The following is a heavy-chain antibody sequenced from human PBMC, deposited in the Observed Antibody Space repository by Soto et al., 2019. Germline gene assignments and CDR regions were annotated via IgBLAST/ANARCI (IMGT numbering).Heavy chain of an antibody. CDR1: GFTFSSYW. Sequence: GGSLRLSCAASGFTFSSYWMHWVRQAPGKGLVWVSRINTDGSSTTYADSVKGRCTISRDNAKNTLYLQMKNLRVEDTAVYYCARDLGGVSMGYWGQRTLVTVSS. V-gene: IGHV3-74*01. J-gene: IGHJ4*02. CDR3: ARDLGGVSMGY. D-gene: IGHD3-16*01. CDR2: INTDGSST.